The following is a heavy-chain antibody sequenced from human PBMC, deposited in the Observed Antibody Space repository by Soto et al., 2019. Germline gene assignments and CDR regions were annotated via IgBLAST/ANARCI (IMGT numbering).Heavy chain of an antibody. J-gene: IGHJ4*02. CDR1: GYTFTRYG. CDR3: VRGRVMITFGVVIVIDY. Sequence: SVAVSCKASGYTFTRYGSSWVRQAPGQGLEWMGGIIPIFGTANYAQKFQGRVTITADESTSTAYMELSSLRSEDTAVYYCVRGRVMITFGVVIVIDYWGQGSPVTVSS. V-gene: IGHV1-69*13. D-gene: IGHD3-16*02. CDR2: IIPIFGTA.